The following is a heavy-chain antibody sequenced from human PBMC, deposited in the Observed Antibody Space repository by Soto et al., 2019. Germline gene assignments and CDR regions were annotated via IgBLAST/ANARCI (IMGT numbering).Heavy chain of an antibody. D-gene: IGHD2-8*01. CDR2: IWYDGSNK. CDR3: ATGYCTNGVCFWSDY. V-gene: IGHV3-33*01. J-gene: IGHJ4*02. CDR1: GFTFSSYG. Sequence: GGSLRLCCAASGFTFSSYGMHWVRQAPGKGLEWVAVIWYDGSNKYYADSVKGRFTISRDNSKNTLYLQMNSLRAEDTAVYYCATGYCTNGVCFWSDYWGQGTLVTVSS.